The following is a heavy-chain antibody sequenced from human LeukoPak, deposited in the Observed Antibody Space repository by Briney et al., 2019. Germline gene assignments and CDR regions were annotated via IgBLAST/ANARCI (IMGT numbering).Heavy chain of an antibody. Sequence: GASVKVSCKASGYTFTVYYMHWVRQAPGQGLEWMGWINPNSGGTNYAQKFQGRVTMTRDTSISTAYMELSRLRSDDTAVYYCARSPRGHIVVVTAIALPAFDYWGQGTLVTVSS. J-gene: IGHJ4*02. D-gene: IGHD2-21*02. V-gene: IGHV1-2*02. CDR1: GYTFTVYY. CDR2: INPNSGGT. CDR3: ARSPRGHIVVVTAIALPAFDY.